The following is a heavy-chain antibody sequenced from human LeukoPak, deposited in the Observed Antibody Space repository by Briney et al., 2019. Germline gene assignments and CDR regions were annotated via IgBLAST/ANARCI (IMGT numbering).Heavy chain of an antibody. D-gene: IGHD3-10*01. J-gene: IGHJ4*02. CDR3: AKGSGASRPYYLDY. Sequence: GSLRLSCTASGFTVSNSYVSWVRQAPGKGLDWFSAISGSGDSTYYADSVKGRFTISRDSSKSTLYLQMTSLTAEDTAVYYCAKGSGASRPYYLDYWGRGTLVTVSS. V-gene: IGHV3-23*01. CDR1: GFTVSNSY. CDR2: ISGSGDST.